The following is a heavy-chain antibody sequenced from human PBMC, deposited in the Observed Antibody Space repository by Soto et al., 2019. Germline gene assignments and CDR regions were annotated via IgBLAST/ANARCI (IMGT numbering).Heavy chain of an antibody. Sequence: PSETLSLTCAVSGYSISSGYYWGWIRQPPGKGLEWIGSIYHSGSTYYNPSLKSRVTISVDTSKNQFSLKLSSVTAADTAVYYCARFAITMIVVVITRPGAFDIWGQGTMVTVSS. D-gene: IGHD3-22*01. J-gene: IGHJ3*02. V-gene: IGHV4-38-2*01. CDR1: GYSISSGYY. CDR3: ARFAITMIVVVITRPGAFDI. CDR2: IYHSGST.